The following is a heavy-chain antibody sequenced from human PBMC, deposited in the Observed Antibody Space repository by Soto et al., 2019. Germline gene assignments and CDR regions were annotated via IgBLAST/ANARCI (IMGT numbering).Heavy chain of an antibody. CDR3: AKDENYYDSSGYLH. V-gene: IGHV3-23*01. CDR2: ISGSGGST. D-gene: IGHD3-22*01. J-gene: IGHJ4*02. Sequence: EVQLLESGGGLVQPGGSLRLSCAASGFTFSSYAMSWVRQAPGRGLEWVSAISGSGGSTYYADSVKGRFTISRDNSKNTLYLQMNSLRAEDTAVYYCAKDENYYDSSGYLHWGQGTLVTVSS. CDR1: GFTFSSYA.